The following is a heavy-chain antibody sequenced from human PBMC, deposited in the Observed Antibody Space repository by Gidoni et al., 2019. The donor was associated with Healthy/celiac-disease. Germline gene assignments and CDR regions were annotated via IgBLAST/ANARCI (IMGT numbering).Heavy chain of an antibody. CDR1: GGSFSGYY. Sequence: QVQLQQWGAGLLKPSETLSLTCAVYGGSFSGYYWSWIRQPPGKGLEWIGEINHSGSTNYNPSLKSRVTISVDTSKNQFSLKLSSVTAADTAVYYCARGATDYDILTGYYNVNYFDYWGQGTLVTVSS. CDR3: ARGATDYDILTGYYNVNYFDY. D-gene: IGHD3-9*01. V-gene: IGHV4-34*01. J-gene: IGHJ4*02. CDR2: INHSGST.